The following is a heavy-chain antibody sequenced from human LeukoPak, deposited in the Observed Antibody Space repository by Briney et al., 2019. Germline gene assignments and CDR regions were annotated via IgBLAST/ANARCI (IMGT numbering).Heavy chain of an antibody. V-gene: IGHV3-23*01. D-gene: IGHD3-22*01. Sequence: GGSLRLSCAASGFTFSSYAMSWVRQAPGKGLEWVSAISGSGGSTYYAGSVKGRFTISRDNSKNTLYLQMNSLRAEDTAVYYCAKDYYDSSGYYWFDPWGQGTLVTVSS. CDR1: GFTFSSYA. CDR2: ISGSGGST. J-gene: IGHJ5*02. CDR3: AKDYYDSSGYYWFDP.